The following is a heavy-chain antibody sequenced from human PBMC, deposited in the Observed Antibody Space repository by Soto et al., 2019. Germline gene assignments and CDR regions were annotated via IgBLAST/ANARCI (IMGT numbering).Heavy chain of an antibody. CDR3: ARGGTPIDH. V-gene: IGHV1-18*01. CDR2: ISAYNGNT. CDR1: GYTFTNFG. D-gene: IGHD3-16*01. J-gene: IGHJ4*02. Sequence: QVQLVQSGAEVKKPGASVKVSCEASGYTFTNFGISWVRQAPGQGLEWMGWISAYNGNTNYAQKFQGRVTMTTDTSTRTAYMEVRSLRFDDTAVYYCARGGTPIDHWGQGTLVTVSS.